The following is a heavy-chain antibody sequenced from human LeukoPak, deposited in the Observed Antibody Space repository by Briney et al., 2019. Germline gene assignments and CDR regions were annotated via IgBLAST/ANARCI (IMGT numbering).Heavy chain of an antibody. V-gene: IGHV3-30*02. CDR1: GFTFSSYG. CDR2: IRYDGSNK. J-gene: IGHJ4*03. Sequence: GGSLRLSCAASGFTFSSYGMHWVRQAPGKGLEWVAFIRYDGSNKYYADSVKGRFTISRDNSKNTLYLQMNSLRAEDTAVYYCAKDRRGYCTNGVCYTFDYWGQGTTVTVSS. D-gene: IGHD2-8*01. CDR3: AKDRRGYCTNGVCYTFDY.